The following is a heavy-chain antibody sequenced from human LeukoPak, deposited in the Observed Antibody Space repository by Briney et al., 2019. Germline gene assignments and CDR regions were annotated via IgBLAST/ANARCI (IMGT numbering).Heavy chain of an antibody. V-gene: IGHV4-59*08. CDR1: GGSLSSSY. D-gene: IGHD1-26*01. J-gene: IGHJ4*02. CDR3: ARRGGSYTLDY. CDR2: IYDSWTT. Sequence: PSETLSLTCTVSGGSLSSSYWNWIRQPPGKGLEWIGYIYDSWTTSYHPSLKSRVTISVDTSKNQVSLKLSSVTAADTAVYYCARRGGSYTLDYWGQGTLVTVSS.